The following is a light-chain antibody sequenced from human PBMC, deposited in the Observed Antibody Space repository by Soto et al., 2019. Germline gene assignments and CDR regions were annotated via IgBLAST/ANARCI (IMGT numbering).Light chain of an antibody. J-gene: IGKJ2*01. CDR1: QDISSY. CDR3: QKYGSAPVFT. V-gene: IGKV1-27*01. Sequence: DIQMTQSPSSLSASVGDRVTITCRASQDISSYLAWYQQKPGNPPRLLIYAASSLQSGVPSRFRGSGSGTTFTLTITTLQPEDVATYYCQKYGSAPVFTFGQGTKLELK. CDR2: AAS.